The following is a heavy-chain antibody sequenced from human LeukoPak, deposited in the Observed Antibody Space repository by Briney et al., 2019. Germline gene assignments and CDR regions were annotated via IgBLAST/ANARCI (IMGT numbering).Heavy chain of an antibody. J-gene: IGHJ4*02. Sequence: GGSLRLSCAASGFTFSTYAMHWVRQAPGKGLEWVAVISYHGRDQYYADSVKGRFTISRDNAKNSLYLQMNSLRDEDTAVYYCARDASGWGFTDYWGQGTLVTVSS. CDR2: ISYHGRDQ. D-gene: IGHD6-19*01. CDR1: GFTFSTYA. V-gene: IGHV3-30*04. CDR3: ARDASGWGFTDY.